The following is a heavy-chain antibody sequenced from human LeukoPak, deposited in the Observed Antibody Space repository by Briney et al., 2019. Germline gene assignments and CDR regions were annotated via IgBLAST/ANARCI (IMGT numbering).Heavy chain of an antibody. J-gene: IGHJ5*02. CDR1: GYTFTAYY. Sequence: ASVKVSCKASGYTFTAYYMHSVRRAPGQGLEWMGWTNANSGGTNYAQKFQGRVTMTRDTSISTAYMELSRLRSDDTAVYYCARDFFHGSGLLGFDPWGQGTLVTVSS. D-gene: IGHD3-10*01. CDR3: ARDFFHGSGLLGFDP. V-gene: IGHV1-2*02. CDR2: TNANSGGT.